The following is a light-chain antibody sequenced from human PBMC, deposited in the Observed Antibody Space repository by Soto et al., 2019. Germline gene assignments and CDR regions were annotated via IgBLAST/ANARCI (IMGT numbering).Light chain of an antibody. CDR2: KAS. CDR3: QQYNSSPWT. V-gene: IGKV1-5*03. Sequence: DIQMTQSPSTLSASVGDRVTITCRASQSSSCLAWYQQKPGKAPKLLIYKASSLESGVPSRFSGSGSGTEFTLTISSLQPDDFATYYCQQYNSSPWTFGQGTKVEIK. J-gene: IGKJ1*01. CDR1: QSSSC.